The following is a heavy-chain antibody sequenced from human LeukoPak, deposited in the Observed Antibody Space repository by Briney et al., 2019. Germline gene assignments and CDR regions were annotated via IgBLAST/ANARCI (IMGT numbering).Heavy chain of an antibody. J-gene: IGHJ3*02. Sequence: GGSLRLSCAASGFTFSSYAVHWVRQAPGKGVEGVAVISYDGSDKYYADSVKGRFTISRDNSKNTLYLRMNSLRAEDTAVYYCARDSGNYLDAFDIWGQGTMVTVSS. CDR3: ARDSGNYLDAFDI. CDR1: GFTFSSYA. D-gene: IGHD1-7*01. CDR2: ISYDGSDK. V-gene: IGHV3-30*04.